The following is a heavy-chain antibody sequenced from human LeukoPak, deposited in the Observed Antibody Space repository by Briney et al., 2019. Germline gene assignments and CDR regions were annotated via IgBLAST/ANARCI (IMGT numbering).Heavy chain of an antibody. D-gene: IGHD6-13*01. V-gene: IGHV3-21*01. J-gene: IGHJ6*02. CDR2: ISSSSYI. CDR3: AAAGDYYYYYGMDV. CDR1: GFIFSSYS. Sequence: GGSLRLSCAASGFIFSSYSMNWVRQAPGKGLEWVSSISSSSYIYYADSVKGRFTISRDNAKNSLYLQMNSLRAEDTAVYYCAAAGDYYYYYGMDVWGQGTTVTVSS.